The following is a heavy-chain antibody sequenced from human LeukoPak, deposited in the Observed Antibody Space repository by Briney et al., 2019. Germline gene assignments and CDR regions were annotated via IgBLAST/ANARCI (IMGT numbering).Heavy chain of an antibody. CDR2: ISGDEIWT. D-gene: IGHD2-2*01. V-gene: IGHV3-74*01. CDR3: ARATDCSSTSCYLRTFDSNIDY. J-gene: IGHJ4*02. CDR1: GFTLSNYW. Sequence: PGGSLRLPCAASGFTLSNYWMHWVRQTPGKGLVWVSRISGDEIWTSYADSVKGRFTISRDNSKNTLYLQMNSLRVEDTAVYYCARATDCSSTSCYLRTFDSNIDYWGQGTLVTVSS.